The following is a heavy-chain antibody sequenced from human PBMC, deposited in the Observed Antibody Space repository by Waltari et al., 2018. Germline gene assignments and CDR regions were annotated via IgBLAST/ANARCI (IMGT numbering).Heavy chain of an antibody. V-gene: IGHV3-7*04. J-gene: IGHJ2*01. CDR3: ARVLDWYFDL. Sequence: EVQLVESGGGLVQPGGFLRFSCAPSGFSFSSHWLRWVCQAPGKGLEWGSNIKQDGIEKYYVDSLKGRFTISRDKPKNSLYLQMNRMSAEDTAVCYCARVLDWYFDLWGRGTLLTVSS. CDR1: GFSFSSHW. CDR2: IKQDGIEK.